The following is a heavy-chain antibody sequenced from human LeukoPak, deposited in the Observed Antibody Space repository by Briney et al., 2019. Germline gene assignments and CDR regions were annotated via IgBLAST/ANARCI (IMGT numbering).Heavy chain of an antibody. J-gene: IGHJ4*02. CDR2: ITPIFGTA. CDR1: GGTFSSYA. D-gene: IGHD3-22*01. CDR3: ASGKNYYDSSGPPTDY. V-gene: IGHV1-69*05. Sequence: ASVKVSCKASGGTFSSYAISWVRQAPGQGLEWMGGITPIFGTANYAQKFQGRVTITTDESTSTAYMELSSLRSEDTAVYYCASGKNYYDSSGPPTDYWGQGTLVTVSS.